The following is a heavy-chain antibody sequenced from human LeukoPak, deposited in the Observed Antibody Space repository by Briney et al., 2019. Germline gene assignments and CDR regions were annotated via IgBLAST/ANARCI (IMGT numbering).Heavy chain of an antibody. J-gene: IGHJ5*02. V-gene: IGHV1-24*01. CDR3: VIAQNWKAGWFDP. Sequence: ASVKVSCKVSGYTLTELSIHWVRQAPGKGLEWMGGVNPEDGETIYAQKFQGRVTMTEDTPIDTTYMEVSSLRSEDTAVYFCVIAQNWKAGWFDPWGQGTLVTVSS. CDR2: VNPEDGET. CDR1: GYTLTELS. D-gene: IGHD1-1*01.